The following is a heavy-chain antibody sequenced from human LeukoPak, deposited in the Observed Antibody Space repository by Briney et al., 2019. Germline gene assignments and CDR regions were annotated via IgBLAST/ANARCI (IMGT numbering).Heavy chain of an antibody. CDR3: AKGLSYDSSGYYYLNY. V-gene: IGHV3-30*18. CDR1: GFTFSTYG. CDR2: ILYDGNNK. J-gene: IGHJ4*02. D-gene: IGHD3-22*01. Sequence: GGSLRLSCAASGFTFSTYGMHWVRQVPGKGLEWVALILYDGNNKYYADSVKGRFTISRDNSKNTLYLQMNSLRAEDTAVYYCAKGLSYDSSGYYYLNYWGQGTLVTVSS.